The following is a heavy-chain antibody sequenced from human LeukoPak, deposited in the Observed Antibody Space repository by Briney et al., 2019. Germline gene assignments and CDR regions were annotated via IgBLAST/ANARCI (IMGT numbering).Heavy chain of an antibody. CDR2: IYYSGST. CDR1: GGSISSSSYY. J-gene: IGHJ4*02. CDR3: AREGQFQFDY. V-gene: IGHV4-39*07. Sequence: SETLSLTCTVSGGSISSSSYYWGWIRQPPGKGLEWIGSIYYSGSTYYNPSLKSRVTISVDTSKNQFSLKLSSVTAADTAVYYCAREGQFQFDYWGQGTLVTVSS. D-gene: IGHD5-24*01.